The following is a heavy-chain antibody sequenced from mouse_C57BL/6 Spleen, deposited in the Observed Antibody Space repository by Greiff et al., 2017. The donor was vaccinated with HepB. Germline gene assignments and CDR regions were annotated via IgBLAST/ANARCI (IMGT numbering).Heavy chain of an antibody. Sequence: QVQLQQSGAELVKPGASVKISCKASGYAFSSYWMNWVKQRPGEGLEWIGQIYPGDGDTNYNGKFKGKATLTADKSSSTAYMQLSSLTSEDSAVYFCARSRGNYGYAMDYWGQGTSVTVSS. CDR3: ARSRGNYGYAMDY. V-gene: IGHV1-80*01. CDR2: IYPGDGDT. J-gene: IGHJ4*01. D-gene: IGHD2-1*01. CDR1: GYAFSSYW.